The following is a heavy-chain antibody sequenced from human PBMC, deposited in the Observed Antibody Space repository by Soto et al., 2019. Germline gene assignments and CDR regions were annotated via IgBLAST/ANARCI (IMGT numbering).Heavy chain of an antibody. D-gene: IGHD6-13*01. CDR1: GYTSTGYY. CDR3: ARDTRISAAGTLDY. J-gene: IGHJ4*02. CDR2: INPNTGGT. V-gene: IGHV1-2*02. Sequence: ASVKVSCKASGYTSTGYYIHWVRQAPGQGLEWMGWINPNTGGTNYAQKFQGRVTMTRDTSISTAYMELSRLRSDDTALYYCARDTRISAAGTLDYWGPGTLVTVSS.